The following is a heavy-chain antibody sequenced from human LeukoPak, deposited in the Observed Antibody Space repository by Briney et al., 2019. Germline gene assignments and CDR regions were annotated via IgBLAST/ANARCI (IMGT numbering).Heavy chain of an antibody. J-gene: IGHJ4*02. Sequence: GGSLRLSCAASGFTFTSYGMHWVRQAPGKGLEWVAFMQYDGRNEYYADSVKGRLTTSRDISKNTLYLQMDSLRPEDTAVYYRAKGNRWFFDYWGQGTLVTVSS. CDR1: GFTFTSYG. V-gene: IGHV3-30*02. CDR2: MQYDGRNE. CDR3: AKGNRWFFDY. D-gene: IGHD2-15*01.